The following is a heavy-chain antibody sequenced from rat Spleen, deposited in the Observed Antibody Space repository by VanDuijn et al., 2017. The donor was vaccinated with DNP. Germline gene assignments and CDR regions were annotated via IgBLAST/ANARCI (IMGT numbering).Heavy chain of an antibody. CDR3: VRWVRALDY. J-gene: IGHJ2*01. V-gene: IGHV3-1*01. CDR2: ISYSGNT. CDR1: GYSITSTY. D-gene: IGHD4-1*01. Sequence: EVQLQESGPGLVKPSQSLSLTCSVTGYSITSTYWGWIRKFPGNKMEWVGHISYSGNTHYNPSLKSRISITRDTSKNQFFLQLNSVTTEDTATYYCVRWVRALDYWGQGVMVTVSS.